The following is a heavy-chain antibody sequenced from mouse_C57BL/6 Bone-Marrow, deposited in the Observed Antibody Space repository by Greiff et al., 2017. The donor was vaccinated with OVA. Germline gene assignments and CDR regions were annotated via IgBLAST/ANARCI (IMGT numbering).Heavy chain of an antibody. J-gene: IGHJ1*03. CDR3: TRGGSSYWWYFDV. D-gene: IGHD1-1*01. CDR2: IDPETGGT. CDR1: GYTFTDYE. Sequence: VQLQQSGAELVRPGASVTLSCKASGYTFTDYEMHWVKQTPVHGLEWIGAIDPETGGTAYNQKFKGKAILTADKSSSPAYMELRSLTSEDSAVYYCTRGGSSYWWYFDVWGTGTTVTVSS. V-gene: IGHV1-15*01.